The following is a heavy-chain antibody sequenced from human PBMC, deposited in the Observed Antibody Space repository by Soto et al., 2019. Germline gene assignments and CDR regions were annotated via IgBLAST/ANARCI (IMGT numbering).Heavy chain of an antibody. CDR1: GGTFSSYA. CDR3: ATRKQWLVTYGMDV. J-gene: IGHJ6*02. D-gene: IGHD6-19*01. CDR2: IIPIFGTA. Sequence: QVQLVQSGAEVKKPESSVKVSCKASGGTFSSYAISWVRQAPGQGLEWMGGIIPIFGTANYAQKFQGRVTITADESTSTAYMELSSLRSEDTAVYYCATRKQWLVTYGMDVWGQGTTVTVSS. V-gene: IGHV1-69*12.